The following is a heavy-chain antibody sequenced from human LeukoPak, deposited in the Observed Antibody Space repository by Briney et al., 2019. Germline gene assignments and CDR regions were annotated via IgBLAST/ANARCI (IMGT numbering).Heavy chain of an antibody. J-gene: IGHJ4*02. V-gene: IGHV1-18*01. Sequence: GASVKVSCKASGYTFSSYGINWVRQAPGQGLDWMGRISAYNGNTKYVQKIQGRVTMTTDTSTTTAYMELRSLRSDDTAVYYCARAGYYDILAGYYVDYWGQGTLVTVSS. D-gene: IGHD3-9*01. CDR1: GYTFSSYG. CDR3: ARAGYYDILAGYYVDY. CDR2: ISAYNGNT.